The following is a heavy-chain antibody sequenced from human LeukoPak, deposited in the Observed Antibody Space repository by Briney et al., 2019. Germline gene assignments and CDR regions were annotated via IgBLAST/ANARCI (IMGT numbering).Heavy chain of an antibody. CDR3: ARTAGSGSNRYYYYYYMDV. CDR1: GFTFSSYS. Sequence: GGSLRLSCAASGFTFSSYSMNWVRQAPGKGLEWVSSISSSSSYIYYADSVKGRFTISRDNAKNSLYLQMNSLRAEDTAVYYCARTAGSGSNRYYYYYYMDVWGKGTTVTVSS. D-gene: IGHD3-10*01. V-gene: IGHV3-21*01. J-gene: IGHJ6*03. CDR2: ISSSSSYI.